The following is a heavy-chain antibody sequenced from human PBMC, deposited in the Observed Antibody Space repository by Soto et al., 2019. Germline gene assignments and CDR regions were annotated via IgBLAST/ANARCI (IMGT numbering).Heavy chain of an antibody. Sequence: GGALRLSWRGSGITFHSLSLLWVRQGPDKGLEWVAVVSFDGKVTYYADSVKGRFTVSRDNSKNTIYLQANSLRAEDTAVYYCAREPYGDSQYFDYWGQGT. J-gene: IGHJ4*02. D-gene: IGHD2-21*02. CDR2: VSFDGKVT. CDR1: GITFHSLS. CDR3: AREPYGDSQYFDY. V-gene: IGHV3-30*04.